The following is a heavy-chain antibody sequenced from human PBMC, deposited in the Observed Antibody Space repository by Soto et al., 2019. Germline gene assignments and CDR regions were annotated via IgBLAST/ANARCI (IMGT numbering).Heavy chain of an antibody. J-gene: IGHJ6*02. V-gene: IGHV5-51*01. CDR3: TLSYGDSYYYSNGMDV. CDR2: IHPGDSDT. CDR1: GFSFSKYT. D-gene: IGHD4-17*01. Sequence: EMQLVQSGAEVKKSGESLKISCEGSGFSFSKYTVGWVRQIPGKGLEWMGIIHPGDSDTRYSPAFQGQVTISADQSISTAYLQWSSLKASDTAMYYCTLSYGDSYYYSNGMDVWGQGTTVTVSS.